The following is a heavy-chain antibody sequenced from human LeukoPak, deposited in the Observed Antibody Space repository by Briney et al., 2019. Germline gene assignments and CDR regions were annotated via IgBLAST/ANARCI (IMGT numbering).Heavy chain of an antibody. Sequence: GGSWRFSGEASGFTFAGYSMHWVGRAPGKGLGGPTLIKYDGNTKYYADSVKGRFTISRDNSKNMVYLQMDSLRIEDTGVYYCAKDRFWHEFEYWGQGALVTVSP. CDR1: GFTFAGYS. CDR3: AKDRFWHEFEY. J-gene: IGHJ4*02. CDR2: IKYDGNTK. D-gene: IGHD2/OR15-2a*01. V-gene: IGHV3-30*18.